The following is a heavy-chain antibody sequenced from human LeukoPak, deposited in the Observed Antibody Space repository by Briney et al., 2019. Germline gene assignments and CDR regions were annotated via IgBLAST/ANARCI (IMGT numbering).Heavy chain of an antibody. CDR2: IYYSGST. J-gene: IGHJ3*02. CDR1: GGSISSSSYY. V-gene: IGHV4-39*07. D-gene: IGHD4-23*01. CDR3: ARIVDYGGNTDAFDI. Sequence: PSETLSLTCTVSGGSISSSSYYWGWIRQPPGKGLEWIGSIYYSGSTYYNPSLKSRVTISVDTSKNQFSLKLSSVTAADTAVYYCARIVDYGGNTDAFDIWGQGTMVTVSS.